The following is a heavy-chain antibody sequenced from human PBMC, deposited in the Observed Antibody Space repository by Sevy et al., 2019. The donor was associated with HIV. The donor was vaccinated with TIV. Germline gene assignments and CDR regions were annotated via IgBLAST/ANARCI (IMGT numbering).Heavy chain of an antibody. CDR1: GYSISSGYY. CDR2: IYHSGST. J-gene: IGHJ6*04. CDR3: PRGYSSSPPASMDV. V-gene: IGHV4-38-2*01. Sequence: TESLSLTCAVSGYSISSGYYWGWIRQPPGKGLKWIGSIYHSGSTYYNPSLKSRVTISVYTSKNQFSLKLSSVTAADTAVYYCPRGYSSSPPASMDVWGKGTTVTVSS. D-gene: IGHD6-13*01.